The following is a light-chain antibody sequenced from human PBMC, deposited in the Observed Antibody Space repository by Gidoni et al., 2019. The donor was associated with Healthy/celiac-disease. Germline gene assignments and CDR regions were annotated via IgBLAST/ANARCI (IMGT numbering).Light chain of an antibody. J-gene: IGLJ2*01. Sequence: SYVLPQPPSVSVAPGQTARITCGGNNIGSKSGHWYQQKPGQAPVLVVYDDSDRPSGSPERFSGSNSGNTATLTISRVEAGDEADYYCQVWDSSSDHPVVFGGGTKLTVL. CDR1: NIGSKS. CDR2: DDS. CDR3: QVWDSSSDHPVV. V-gene: IGLV3-21*02.